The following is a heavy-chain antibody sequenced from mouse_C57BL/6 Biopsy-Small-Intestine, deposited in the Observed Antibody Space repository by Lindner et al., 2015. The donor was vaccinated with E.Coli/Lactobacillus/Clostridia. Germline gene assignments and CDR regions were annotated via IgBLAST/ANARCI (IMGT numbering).Heavy chain of an antibody. V-gene: IGHV1-82*01. Sequence: VQLQESGPELVKPGASVKISCKASGYAFSSSWMNWVKQRPGKGLEWIGRIYPGDGDTNYNGKFKGKATLTADKSSSTAYMQLSSLTSEDSAVYFCARKFLYGSSYWYFDVWGTGTTVTVSS. CDR2: IYPGDGDT. CDR3: ARKFLYGSSYWYFDV. CDR1: GYAFSSSW. J-gene: IGHJ1*03. D-gene: IGHD1-1*01.